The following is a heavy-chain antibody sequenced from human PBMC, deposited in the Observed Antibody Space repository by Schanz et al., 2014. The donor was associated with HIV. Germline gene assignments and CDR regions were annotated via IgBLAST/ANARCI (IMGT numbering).Heavy chain of an antibody. CDR3: ARDRDSSNWFPEDFDY. V-gene: IGHV1-18*01. CDR1: GYGFTGFG. D-gene: IGHD6-13*01. CDR2: ISLYSGDT. J-gene: IGHJ4*02. Sequence: QVQEVQSGRETKKPGDSVKVSCRTSGYGFTGFGISWVRQAPGQGPEWVGWISLYSGDTNYAQKFQGRVTMTTDISTSTAYMELRSLRSDDTAVYYCARDRDSSNWFPEDFDYWGQGTPVTVSS.